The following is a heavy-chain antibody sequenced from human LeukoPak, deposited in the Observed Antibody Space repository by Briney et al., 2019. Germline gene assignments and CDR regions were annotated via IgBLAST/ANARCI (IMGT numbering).Heavy chain of an antibody. Sequence: SETLSLTCTVSGGSISSSSYYWGWIRQPPGKGLEWIGSIYYSGSTYYNPSLKSRVTISVDTSKNQFSLKLSSVTAADTAVYYCARGETGYSSSRYFDYWGQGTLVTVSS. CDR3: ARGETGYSSSRYFDY. CDR1: GGSISSSSYY. J-gene: IGHJ4*02. V-gene: IGHV4-39*07. D-gene: IGHD6-13*01. CDR2: IYYSGST.